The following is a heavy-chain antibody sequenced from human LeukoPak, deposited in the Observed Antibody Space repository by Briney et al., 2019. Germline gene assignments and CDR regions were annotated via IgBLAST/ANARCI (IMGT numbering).Heavy chain of an antibody. D-gene: IGHD3-10*01. CDR1: GYTFTSIG. J-gene: IGHJ6*02. Sequence: ASVKVSCKASGYTFTSIGISWVRQAPGQGLEWMGWINPYDGNTEYAQKFQGRVIMTRDTSTNTAYMELRSLGSDDTAVYYCARAGWFGEFYYYYGMDVWGQGTTVTVSS. CDR2: INPYDGNT. CDR3: ARAGWFGEFYYYYGMDV. V-gene: IGHV1-18*01.